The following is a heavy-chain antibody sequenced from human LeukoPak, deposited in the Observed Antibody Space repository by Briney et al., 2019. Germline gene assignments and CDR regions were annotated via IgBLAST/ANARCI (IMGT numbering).Heavy chain of an antibody. D-gene: IGHD3-16*02. CDR1: GYTFTSYG. CDR2: ISAYNGNT. J-gene: IGHJ6*02. Sequence: ASVNVSCKASGYTFTSYGISWVRQAPGQGLEWMGWISAYNGNTNYAQKLQGRVTMTTDTSTSTAYMELRSLRSDDTAVYYCARVLSAFQAYYYYGMDVWGQGTTVTVSS. V-gene: IGHV1-18*01. CDR3: ARVLSAFQAYYYYGMDV.